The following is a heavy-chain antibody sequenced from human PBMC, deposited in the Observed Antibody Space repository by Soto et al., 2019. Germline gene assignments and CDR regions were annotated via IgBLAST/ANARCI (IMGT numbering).Heavy chain of an antibody. CDR2: IYHSGST. CDR1: GVSISSGGYS. D-gene: IGHD2-15*01. CDR3: AREGGVGGVIEY. Sequence: SETLSLTCAVSGVSISSGGYSWSWIRQPPGKGLEWIGNIYHSGSTHYNPSLKSRVTISVDTSKNQFSLNLSSVTAADTAVYYCAREGGVGGVIEYWDQGTLVTVSS. V-gene: IGHV4-30-2*01. J-gene: IGHJ4*02.